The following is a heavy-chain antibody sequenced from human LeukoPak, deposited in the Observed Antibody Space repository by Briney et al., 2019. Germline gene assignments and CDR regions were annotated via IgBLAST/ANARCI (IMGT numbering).Heavy chain of an antibody. J-gene: IGHJ4*02. D-gene: IGHD6-13*01. CDR2: INTDGSST. CDR3: AKVGMDRSTWSFAN. V-gene: IGHV3-74*01. CDR1: GFTFSSSW. Sequence: SGGSLRLSCAASGFTFSSSWMHWVRQAPGRGLVYVSRINTDGSSTNYADSVKGRFTISRDNAENTVYLQMSSLRAEDTAVYYWAKVGMDRSTWSFANRGQGTLVTVSS.